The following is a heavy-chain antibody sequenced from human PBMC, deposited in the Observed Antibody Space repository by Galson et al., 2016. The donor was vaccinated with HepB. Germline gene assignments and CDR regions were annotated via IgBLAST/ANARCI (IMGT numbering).Heavy chain of an antibody. V-gene: IGHV3-53*01. CDR3: AREDPCYDSSSYFDS. Sequence: SLRLSCAASEFIVRNNYMSWVRQAPGKGLEWVSVIFSGDRTYYADSVKGRITISRDNSTNTLYLPMNNLRVEDTALYYCAREDPCYDSSSYFDSWGQGALVPVSS. D-gene: IGHD3-22*01. J-gene: IGHJ4*02. CDR2: IFSGDRT. CDR1: EFIVRNNY.